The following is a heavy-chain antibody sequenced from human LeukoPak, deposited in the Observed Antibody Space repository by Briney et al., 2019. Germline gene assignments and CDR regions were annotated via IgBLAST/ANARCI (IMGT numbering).Heavy chain of an antibody. D-gene: IGHD5-24*01. J-gene: IGHJ4*02. CDR2: ISNDGSNK. CDR1: GFTFSSYG. Sequence: GGSLRLSCAASGFTFSSYGMHWVRQAPGMGLEWVAVISNDGSNKYYADSVKGRFTISRDNSKNTLYLQMNSLSTEDTAVYYCAKDRRDGYSYLFDYWGQGTLVTVSS. V-gene: IGHV3-30*18. CDR3: AKDRRDGYSYLFDY.